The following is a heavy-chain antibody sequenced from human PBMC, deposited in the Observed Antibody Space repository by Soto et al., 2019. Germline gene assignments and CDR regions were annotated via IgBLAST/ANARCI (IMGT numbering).Heavy chain of an antibody. V-gene: IGHV4-59*01. CDR3: ARAPMVLTRSYFDS. D-gene: IGHD3-22*01. J-gene: IGHJ4*02. CDR2: ISSSGNT. Sequence: QVHLRESGPGLVKPSETLSLSSTVSDGSISNFYWSWIRQPPGKGLEWIGYISSSGNTNYNPSLKSRVSISVDTSKNQFSLNLTSVTAADTAVYYCARAPMVLTRSYFDSWGQGTPVTVSS. CDR1: DGSISNFY.